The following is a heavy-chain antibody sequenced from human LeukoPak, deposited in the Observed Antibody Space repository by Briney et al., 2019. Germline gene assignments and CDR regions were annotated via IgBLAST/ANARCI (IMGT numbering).Heavy chain of an antibody. J-gene: IGHJ3*02. CDR1: GGSISSDH. CDR3: ARKKDFDI. V-gene: IGHV4-59*01. Sequence: SETLSLTCTVSGGSISSDHWNWIRQPPGKGLEWIGCIYYSGSTYYNPSLKSRGTISVDMSKSQSSLRLTSVTAADTAVYYCARKKDFDIWGQGTLVTVSS. CDR2: IYYSGST.